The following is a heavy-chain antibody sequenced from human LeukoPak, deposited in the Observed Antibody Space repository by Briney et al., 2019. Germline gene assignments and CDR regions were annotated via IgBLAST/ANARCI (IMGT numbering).Heavy chain of an antibody. Sequence: ASVKVSCKASGYTFTGYYMHWVRQAPGQGLEWMGWINPNSGGTNYAQKFQGRVTMTRDTSISTAYMELSSLGSEDTAVYYCVRSASLVRGVIILTSNHHGIHWGQGTLVAVTS. CDR1: GYTFTGYY. V-gene: IGHV1-2*02. CDR3: VRSASLVRGVIILTSNHHGIH. CDR2: INPNSGGT. D-gene: IGHD3-10*01. J-gene: IGHJ4*02.